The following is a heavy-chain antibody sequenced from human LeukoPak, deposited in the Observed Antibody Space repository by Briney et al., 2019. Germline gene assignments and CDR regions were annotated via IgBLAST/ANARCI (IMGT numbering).Heavy chain of an antibody. Sequence: GGSLRLSCAASGFTFSSYWMHWVRQAPGKGLVWVSRINSDGSSTSYADSVKGRFTISRDNAKNTLYLQMNSLRAEDTAVYYCASPRAPGYSSGWYYFDYWGQGTLVTVSS. V-gene: IGHV3-74*01. CDR2: INSDGSST. CDR1: GFTFSSYW. CDR3: ASPRAPGYSSGWYYFDY. J-gene: IGHJ4*02. D-gene: IGHD6-19*01.